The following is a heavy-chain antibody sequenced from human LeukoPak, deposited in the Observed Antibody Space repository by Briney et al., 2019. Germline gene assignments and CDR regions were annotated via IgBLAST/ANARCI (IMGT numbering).Heavy chain of an antibody. Sequence: GASLRLSCAASGFTFSSYAMSWVRQAPGKGLVWVSRINSDGSSTSYADSVKGRFTISRDNAKNTLYLQMNSLRAEDTAVYYCARGGGSGYYFDYWGQGTLVTVSS. J-gene: IGHJ4*02. CDR3: ARGGGSGYYFDY. V-gene: IGHV3-74*01. D-gene: IGHD2-15*01. CDR2: INSDGSST. CDR1: GFTFSSYA.